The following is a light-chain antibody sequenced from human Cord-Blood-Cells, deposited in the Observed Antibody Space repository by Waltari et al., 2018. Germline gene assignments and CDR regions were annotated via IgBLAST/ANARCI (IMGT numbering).Light chain of an antibody. Sequence: QSALTQPPSPSGSPGQSVTISCPGTSSDVGGYHYVSWYQQHPGKAPKPMIYEVSKRPSGVPDRFSGSKSGNTASLTVSGLQAEDEADYYCSSYAGSNNYVFGTGTKVTVL. CDR2: EVS. CDR3: SSYAGSNNYV. CDR1: SSDVGGYHY. J-gene: IGLJ1*01. V-gene: IGLV2-8*01.